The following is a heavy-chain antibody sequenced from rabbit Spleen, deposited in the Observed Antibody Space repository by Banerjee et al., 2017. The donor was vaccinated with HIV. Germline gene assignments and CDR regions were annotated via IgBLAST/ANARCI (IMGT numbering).Heavy chain of an antibody. D-gene: IGHD7-1*01. J-gene: IGHJ4*01. CDR2: IYPVFDIV. Sequence: QEQLVESGGGLVQPGESLKLSCKASGIDFSSYGISWVRQAPGKGPEWIAYIYPVFDIVNYANSVKGRFTISSDNAQNTVSLQMTSLTASDTATYYCVRVGNAGYAGYDYYYFKLWGQGTLVTVS. CDR1: GIDFSSYG. CDR3: VRVGNAGYAGYDYYYFKL. V-gene: IGHV1S47*01.